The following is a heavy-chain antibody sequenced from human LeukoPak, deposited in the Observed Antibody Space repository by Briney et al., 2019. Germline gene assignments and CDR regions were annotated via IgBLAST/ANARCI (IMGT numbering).Heavy chain of an antibody. CDR2: IYYSGST. CDR3: ATGLYDFWSGSRFDP. J-gene: IGHJ5*02. D-gene: IGHD3-3*01. CDR1: GGSISSSSYY. Sequence: SETLSLTCTVSGGSISSSSYYWGWIRQPPGKGLEWIGSIYYSGSTYYNPSLKSRVTISVDTSKSQFSLKLSSVTAADTAVYYCATGLYDFWSGSRFDPWGQGTLVTVSS. V-gene: IGHV4-39*07.